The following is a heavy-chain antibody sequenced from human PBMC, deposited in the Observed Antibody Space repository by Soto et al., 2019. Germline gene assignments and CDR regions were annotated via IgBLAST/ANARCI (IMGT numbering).Heavy chain of an antibody. V-gene: IGHV5-51*01. CDR2: IYPGDSDT. CDR1: GYSFTSYW. Sequence: PGESLKISCKGSGYSFTSYWIGWVRQMPGKGLEWMGIIYPGDSDTRYSPSFQGQVTISADKSISTAYLQWSSLKASDTAMYYCARVPDYGDYAGYYYGMDVWGQGTTVTVSS. J-gene: IGHJ6*02. CDR3: ARVPDYGDYAGYYYGMDV. D-gene: IGHD4-17*01.